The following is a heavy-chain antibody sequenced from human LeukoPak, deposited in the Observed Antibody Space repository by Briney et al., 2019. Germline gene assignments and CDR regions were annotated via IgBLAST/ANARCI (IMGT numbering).Heavy chain of an antibody. Sequence: GGSLRLSCAASGFTFSSYAMSWVRQAPGKGLEWVAVISYDGSNKYYADSVKGRFTISRDNSKNTLYLQMNSLRAEDTAVYYCAKVHCSSTSCYPVYYYYYGMDVWGQGTTVTVSS. CDR1: GFTFSSYA. D-gene: IGHD2-2*01. CDR3: AKVHCSSTSCYPVYYYYYGMDV. CDR2: ISYDGSNK. V-gene: IGHV3-30*18. J-gene: IGHJ6*02.